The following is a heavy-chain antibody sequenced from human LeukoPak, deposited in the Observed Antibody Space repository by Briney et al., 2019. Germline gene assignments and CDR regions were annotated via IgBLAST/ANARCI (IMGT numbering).Heavy chain of an antibody. CDR1: GGSISSYY. V-gene: IGHV4-59*01. D-gene: IGHD3-22*01. CDR3: ARAGDSSGYYYLFDY. Sequence: SETLSLTCTVSGGSISSYYWNWIRQPPGKGLEWIGYIYYSGSTNYNPSLKSRVTISVDTSKTQFSLKLSSVTAADTAVYYCARAGDSSGYYYLFDYWGQGTLVTVSS. J-gene: IGHJ4*02. CDR2: IYYSGST.